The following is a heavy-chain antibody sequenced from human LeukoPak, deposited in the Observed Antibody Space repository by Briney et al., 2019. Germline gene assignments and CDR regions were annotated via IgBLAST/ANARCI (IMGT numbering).Heavy chain of an antibody. Sequence: GGSLRLSCAASGFTFSSYEMNWVRQAPGKGLEWVSYISSSGSTIYYADSVKGRFTISRDNAKNSLYLQMNSLRAEDTAVYYCARVLGVEDFWSGSDNWFDPWGQGTLVTVSS. V-gene: IGHV3-48*03. CDR2: ISSSGSTI. CDR3: ARVLGVEDFWSGSDNWFDP. J-gene: IGHJ5*02. CDR1: GFTFSSYE. D-gene: IGHD3-3*01.